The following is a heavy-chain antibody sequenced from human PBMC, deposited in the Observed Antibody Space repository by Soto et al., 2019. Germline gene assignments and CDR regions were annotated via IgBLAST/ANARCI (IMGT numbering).Heavy chain of an antibody. D-gene: IGHD3-22*01. V-gene: IGHV3-23*01. J-gene: IGHJ4*02. CDR3: AKDPSLRVFPVPGRMIVVAPAFDY. Sequence: PGGSLRLSCAASGFTFSSYARSWVRQAPGKGLEWVSAISGSGGSTYYADSVKGRFTISRDNSKNTLYLQMNSLRAEDTAVYYCAKDPSLRVFPVPGRMIVVAPAFDYWGQGTLVTVSS. CDR1: GFTFSSYA. CDR2: ISGSGGST.